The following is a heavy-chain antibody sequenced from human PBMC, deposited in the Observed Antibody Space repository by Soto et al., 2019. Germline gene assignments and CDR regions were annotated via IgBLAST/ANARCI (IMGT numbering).Heavy chain of an antibody. D-gene: IGHD6-6*01. CDR2: IYPSDSRT. CDR3: SKFKYSTSVRYLQH. J-gene: IGHJ1*01. CDR1: GYTLAKYW. Sequence: VEYLNISFDSSGYTLAKYWIGWVFQVPVKVLEWVAIIYPSDSRTIYSPSFQGQVTISADKSVSTADLQGTSLKASDTAIYYCSKFKYSTSVRYLQHWGQDTPVT. V-gene: IGHV5-51*01.